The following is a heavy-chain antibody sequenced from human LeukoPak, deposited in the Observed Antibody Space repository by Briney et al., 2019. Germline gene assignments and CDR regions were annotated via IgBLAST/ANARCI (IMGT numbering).Heavy chain of an antibody. CDR2: INHSGST. V-gene: IGHV4-34*01. CDR3: ASPIAARRHAFDI. D-gene: IGHD6-6*01. Sequence: SETLSLTCAVYGGSFSGHYWSWIRQPPGKGLEWIGEINHSGSTNYNPSLKSRVTISVDTSKYQFSLKLSSVTAADTAVYYCASPIAARRHAFDIWGQGTMVTVSS. J-gene: IGHJ3*02. CDR1: GGSFSGHY.